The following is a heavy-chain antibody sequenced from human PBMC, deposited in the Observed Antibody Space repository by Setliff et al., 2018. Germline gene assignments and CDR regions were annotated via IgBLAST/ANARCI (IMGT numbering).Heavy chain of an antibody. Sequence: PSETLSLTCTVSGGSISSYYWSWIRQPPGKGLEWIGYIYYSGRTYYNPSLKSRLTISLDTSKNQFSLRLNSMTAADTAVYYCARGITSGGYWGQGFLYLDVWGRGTTVTVSS. CDR3: ARGITSGGYWGQGFLYLDV. CDR2: IYYSGRT. J-gene: IGHJ6*03. D-gene: IGHD3-22*01. V-gene: IGHV4-59*08. CDR1: GGSISSYY.